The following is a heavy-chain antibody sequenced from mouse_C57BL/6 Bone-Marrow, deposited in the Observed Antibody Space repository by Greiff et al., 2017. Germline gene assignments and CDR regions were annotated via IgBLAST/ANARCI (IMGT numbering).Heavy chain of an antibody. J-gene: IGHJ3*01. CDR3: ARYYYGGSPWFAY. CDR1: GYTFTSYT. Sequence: VQLQQSGAELARPGASVKMSCKASGYTFTSYTMHWVKQRPGQGLEWIGYINPSSGYTKYNQKFKDKATLTADKSSSTAYMQLSSLTSEDSAVYYCARYYYGGSPWFAYWGQGALVTVSA. V-gene: IGHV1-4*01. D-gene: IGHD1-1*01. CDR2: INPSSGYT.